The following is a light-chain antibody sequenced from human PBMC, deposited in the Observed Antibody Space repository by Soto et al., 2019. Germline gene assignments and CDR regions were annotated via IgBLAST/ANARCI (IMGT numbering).Light chain of an antibody. CDR3: SSYTSTTTRV. J-gene: IGLJ1*01. CDR2: EVT. Sequence: QSVLTQPASVSGSPGQSITISCTGASSDIGGSNYVSWYQQHPGRAPKLIIYEVTNRPSGVSDRFSGSKSDNTASLIISGLQAEDEADYYCSSYTSTTTRVFGTGTKVTVL. V-gene: IGLV2-14*01. CDR1: SSDIGGSNY.